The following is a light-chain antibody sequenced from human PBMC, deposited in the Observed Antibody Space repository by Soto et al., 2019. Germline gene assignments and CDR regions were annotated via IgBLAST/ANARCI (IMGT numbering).Light chain of an antibody. J-gene: IGKJ3*01. CDR1: ESVHSN. Sequence: EMVMTLSPATLSVSPGERVTLSCRASESVHSNLAWYQQKPGQGPSLLIYYASTRVTGVPDRFSGSGSGTEFTLTISSLQSEDFGVYYCQHYSNWPPTFGPGTKVEIK. CDR2: YAS. CDR3: QHYSNWPPT. V-gene: IGKV3-15*01.